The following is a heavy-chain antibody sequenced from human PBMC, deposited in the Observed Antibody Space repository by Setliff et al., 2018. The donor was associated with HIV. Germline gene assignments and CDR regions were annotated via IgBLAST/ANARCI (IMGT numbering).Heavy chain of an antibody. V-gene: IGHV1-69*13. CDR1: GGSFSSFT. Sequence: SVKVSCKASGGSFSSFTISWVRQAPGQGPEWMGGIIPALGTANYAQKFQGRVTMTADESTSTVYMELSSLRSEDTAIYYCAKDAGYSGTAWGTWGQGTLVTSPQ. CDR2: IIPALGTA. D-gene: IGHD5-12*01. CDR3: AKDAGYSGTAWGT. J-gene: IGHJ5*02.